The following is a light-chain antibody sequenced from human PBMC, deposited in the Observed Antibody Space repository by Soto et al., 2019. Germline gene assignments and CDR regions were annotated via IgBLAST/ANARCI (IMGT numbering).Light chain of an antibody. CDR2: TNT. CDR1: RSNIGSNT. Sequence: QSVLTQPPSASGTPGQRVTISCSGSRSNIGSNTVSWYQQVPGTAPKLLIYTNTQRPSGVPDRFSGSKSGASASLAISGLQSEDEADDYCAAWDASLNGYVFGPGTKLTVL. CDR3: AAWDASLNGYV. V-gene: IGLV1-44*01. J-gene: IGLJ1*01.